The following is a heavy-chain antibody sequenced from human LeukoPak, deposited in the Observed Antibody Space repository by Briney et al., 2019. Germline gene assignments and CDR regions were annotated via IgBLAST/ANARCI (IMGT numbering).Heavy chain of an antibody. CDR2: INWNGGST. CDR1: GFTFDDYG. CDR3: ARVEGYCSGGSCYSGEGYYYYYGMDV. V-gene: IGHV3-20*01. Sequence: GGSLRLSRAASGFTFDDYGMSWVRQAPGKGLEWVSGINWNGGSTGYADSVKGRFTIYRDNAKNSLYLQMNSLRAEDTALYHCARVEGYCSGGSCYSGEGYYYYYGMDVWGQGTTVTVSS. D-gene: IGHD2-15*01. J-gene: IGHJ6*02.